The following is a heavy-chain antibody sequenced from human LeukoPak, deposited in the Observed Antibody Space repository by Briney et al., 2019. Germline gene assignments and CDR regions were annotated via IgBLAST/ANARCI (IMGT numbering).Heavy chain of an antibody. CDR3: ARRIAVAGAGRGYYYYGMDV. D-gene: IGHD6-19*01. V-gene: IGHV4-59*08. CDR1: GGSISSYY. J-gene: IGHJ6*02. CDR2: IYYSGST. Sequence: SETLSLTCTVSGGSISSYYWSWIRQPPGKGLEWIGYIYYSGSTNYNPSLKSRVTISVDTSKNQFSLKLSSVTAADTAVYYCARRIAVAGAGRGYYYYGMDVWGQGTTVTVSS.